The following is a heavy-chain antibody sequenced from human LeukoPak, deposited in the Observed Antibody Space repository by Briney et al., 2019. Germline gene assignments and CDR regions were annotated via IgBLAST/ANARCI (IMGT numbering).Heavy chain of an antibody. D-gene: IGHD3-22*01. Sequence: QTSETLSLTCTVSGGSISSYYWSWIRQPPGKGLEWIWYIYYSGSTNYNPSLKSRVTMSVDTSKNQFSLKLSSVTAADTAVYYCATNYYDSSPRPDWYFDLWGRGTLVTVSS. CDR2: IYYSGST. V-gene: IGHV4-59*12. CDR3: ATNYYDSSPRPDWYFDL. CDR1: GGSISSYY. J-gene: IGHJ2*01.